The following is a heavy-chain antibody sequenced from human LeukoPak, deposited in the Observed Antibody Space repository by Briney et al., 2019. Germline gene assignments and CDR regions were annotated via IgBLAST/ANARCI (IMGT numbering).Heavy chain of an antibody. J-gene: IGHJ4*02. CDR1: GYTFTSYD. CDR3: ARGRPTNLGGIY. CDR2: MNPNSGNT. D-gene: IGHD7-27*01. Sequence: ASVKVSCKASGYTFTSYDINWVRQATGQGLEWMGWMNPNSGNTGYAQKFQGRVTITRNTSISTAYMELSSLRSEDTAVYYCARGRPTNLGGIYWGQGTLVIVSS. V-gene: IGHV1-8*03.